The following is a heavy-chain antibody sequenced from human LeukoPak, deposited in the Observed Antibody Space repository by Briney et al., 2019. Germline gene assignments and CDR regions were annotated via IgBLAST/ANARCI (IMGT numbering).Heavy chain of an antibody. J-gene: IGHJ4*02. D-gene: IGHD3-10*01. CDR2: INPSGGST. Sequence: GASVKVSCKASGYTFTSYYMHWVRQAPGQGLEWMGLINPSGGSTNYAQKFQGRVTITRDKATSTVYMELSSLRSEDTAVYYCARLSQVRGFDYWGQGTLVTVSS. V-gene: IGHV1-46*01. CDR3: ARLSQVRGFDY. CDR1: GYTFTSYY.